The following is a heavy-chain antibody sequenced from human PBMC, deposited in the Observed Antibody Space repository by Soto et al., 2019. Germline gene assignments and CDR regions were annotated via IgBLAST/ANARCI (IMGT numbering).Heavy chain of an antibody. J-gene: IGHJ5*02. CDR3: ARHTRNQFDP. V-gene: IGHV4-39*01. Sequence: SETLSLTCSVSGASISSRDYYWGWIRQPPGKGLEWIGSIYYSERTSYNSGSTYYSPSLKSRVTISGDTSKSQFSLKLSSVTAADTAVYYCARHTRNQFDPWGQGTLVTVSS. CDR2: IYYSERTSYNSGST. CDR1: GASISSRDYY.